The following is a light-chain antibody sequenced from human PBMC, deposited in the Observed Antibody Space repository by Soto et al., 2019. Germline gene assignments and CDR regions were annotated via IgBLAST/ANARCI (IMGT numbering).Light chain of an antibody. J-gene: IGLJ1*01. Sequence: QPALTQPASVSGSPGQSITISCTVTSSDVGGYDYVSWYQQHPGKAPKLMIYEVSNRPSGVSNRFSGSKSGNTASLTISGLQADDEADYYCSSYTSSSTYVFGTGTKVTAL. CDR2: EVS. V-gene: IGLV2-14*01. CDR1: SSDVGGYDY. CDR3: SSYTSSSTYV.